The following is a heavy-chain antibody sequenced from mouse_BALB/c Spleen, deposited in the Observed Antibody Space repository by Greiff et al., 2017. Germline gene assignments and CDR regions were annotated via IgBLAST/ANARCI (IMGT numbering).Heavy chain of an antibody. D-gene: IGHD2-1*01. J-gene: IGHJ2*01. CDR3: TRLSGNYDFDY. V-gene: IGHV1-5*01. CDR2: IYPGNSDT. CDR1: GYTFTSYW. Sequence: EVMLVESGTVLARPGASVKMSCKASGYTFTSYWMHWVKQRPGQGLEWIGAIYPGNSDTSYNQKFKGKAKLTAVTSTSTAYMELSSLTNEDSAVYYCTRLSGNYDFDYWGQGTTLTVSS.